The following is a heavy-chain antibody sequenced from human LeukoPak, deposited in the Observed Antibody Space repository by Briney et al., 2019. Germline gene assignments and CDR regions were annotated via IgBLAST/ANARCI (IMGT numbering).Heavy chain of an antibody. CDR1: GFPFSTYW. V-gene: IGHV3-7*01. D-gene: IGHD5-12*01. CDR2: IKKDGSEK. CDR3: TRDSGLTGYDLLDY. Sequence: PGGSLRLSCAASGFPFSTYWITWVRQAPGKGLEWVANIKKDGSEKNYVDSVKGRFTISRDNAENSLFLQMNSLRVEDTAIYYCTRDSGLTGYDLLDYWGQGTLVTVSS. J-gene: IGHJ4*02.